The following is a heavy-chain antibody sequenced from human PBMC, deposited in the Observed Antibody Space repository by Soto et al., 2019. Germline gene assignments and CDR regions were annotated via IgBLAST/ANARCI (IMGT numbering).Heavy chain of an antibody. CDR3: ASSITAYYYYGMDV. J-gene: IGHJ6*02. CDR1: GYTFASYA. Sequence: ASVEACCKASGYTFASYAMRWVRQSTGQRLEWMGWINAGNGNTKYSQKFQGRVTITRDTSASTAYMELSSLRSEDTAVYYCASSITAYYYYGMDVWGQGTTVTSP. CDR2: INAGNGNT. D-gene: IGHD3-10*01. V-gene: IGHV1-3*01.